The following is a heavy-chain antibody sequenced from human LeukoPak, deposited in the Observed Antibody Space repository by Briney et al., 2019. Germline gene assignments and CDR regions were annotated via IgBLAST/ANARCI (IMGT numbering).Heavy chain of an antibody. J-gene: IGHJ4*02. CDR1: GGSISSGYW. Sequence: PSETLSLTCAVSGGSISSGYWWSWVRQPPMKGLEWFGEIIDSGSTNYNPSLKGRITISLDKTKNQFSLNVNSVTAADTAVYYCATYGPTSGGYTFEYWGQGILVTVSS. V-gene: IGHV4-4*02. CDR3: ATYGPTSGGYTFEY. CDR2: IIDSGST. D-gene: IGHD2-15*01.